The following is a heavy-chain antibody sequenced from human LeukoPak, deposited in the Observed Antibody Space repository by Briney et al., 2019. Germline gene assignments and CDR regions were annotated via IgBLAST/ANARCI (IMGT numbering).Heavy chain of an antibody. Sequence: GGSLRLSCAAAGFTFSDYAMHWVRQAPGKGPEWISYINSRSTIIYYADSVRGRFTISRDNAKNSLYLQMDSLRAEDTAVYYCATSGYCSGGSCSPQFYYYGMDVWGQGTTVTVSS. CDR2: INSRSTII. J-gene: IGHJ6*02. D-gene: IGHD2-15*01. CDR1: GFTFSDYA. V-gene: IGHV3-48*04. CDR3: ATSGYCSGGSCSPQFYYYGMDV.